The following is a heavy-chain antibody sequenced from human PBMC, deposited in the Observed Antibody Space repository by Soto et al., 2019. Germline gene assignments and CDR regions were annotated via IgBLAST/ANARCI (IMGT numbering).Heavy chain of an antibody. J-gene: IGHJ4*02. Sequence: QVQLVESGGGVVQPGRSLRLSCVASGLTFRDYGMHWVRQAPGKGLEWVALISHDGSNIYYADSVKGRFTISRDNSKNTLFLQMNSLRAEDTAVYYCARPGLSSGGSLRGVSPDYWGQGTLVTVSS. V-gene: IGHV3-30*03. CDR2: ISHDGSNI. CDR3: ARPGLSSGGSLRGVSPDY. CDR1: GLTFRDYG. D-gene: IGHD3-16*01.